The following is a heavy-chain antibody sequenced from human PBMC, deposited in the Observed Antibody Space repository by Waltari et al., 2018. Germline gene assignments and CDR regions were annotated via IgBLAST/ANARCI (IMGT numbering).Heavy chain of an antibody. D-gene: IGHD3-10*01. CDR2: ITSDGRDA. CDR3: VRVFYGSGSSLEY. Sequence: EVQLVESGGGLVQPGGSLWLSCPASGSIFVPFWMPWVLQAPGKGLVWVSRITSDGRDATYADSVKGRFTISRDNAKNTVYLQMDSLRAEDTAVYYCVRVFYGSGSSLEYWGQGALVSVSS. CDR1: GSIFVPFW. J-gene: IGHJ4*02. V-gene: IGHV3-74*01.